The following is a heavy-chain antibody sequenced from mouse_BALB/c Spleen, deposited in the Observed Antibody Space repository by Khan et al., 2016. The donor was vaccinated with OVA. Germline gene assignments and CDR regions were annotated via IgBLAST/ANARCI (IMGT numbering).Heavy chain of an antibody. J-gene: IGHJ2*01. CDR2: ISYSGSP. Sequence: EVKLLESGPGLVKPSQSLSLTCTVTAYSITSDYAWTWIRQFPGNKLEWMGYISYSGSPSYNPSLKCRISITRDTSKNQYFLQLISVTTEDTATYYCACVRFYNRYSFFDYWGQGTTLTVSS. CDR1: AYSITSDYA. D-gene: IGHD2-14*01. CDR3: ACVRFYNRYSFFDY. V-gene: IGHV3-2*02.